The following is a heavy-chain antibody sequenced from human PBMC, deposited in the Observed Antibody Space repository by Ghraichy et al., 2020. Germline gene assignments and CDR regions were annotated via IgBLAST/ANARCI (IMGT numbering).Heavy chain of an antibody. Sequence: GESLNISCAASGFIVSDNFMSWVRQAPGKGLEWVSGIYRGGNTKYADSVKGRFTISRDNSRNTLLLQMNSLSSEDTAVYYCAGSSSWSQYYHGMDVWGQGTTVTFSS. CDR1: GFIVSDNF. J-gene: IGHJ6*02. D-gene: IGHD6-13*01. CDR2: IYRGGNT. CDR3: AGSSSWSQYYHGMDV. V-gene: IGHV3-53*01.